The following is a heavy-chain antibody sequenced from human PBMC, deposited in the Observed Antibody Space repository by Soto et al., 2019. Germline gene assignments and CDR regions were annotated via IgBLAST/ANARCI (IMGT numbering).Heavy chain of an antibody. Sequence: EVHLLESGGGLVQPGGSLRLYFAASGFTFINHAMNWVRQTPGKGLEWVSVSSGSGGGTYYADSVKGRFTVSRDKSTNTLYLQMNSLRAEDTAVYYCASSPYDDPDAFDLWGQGTMVTVSS. CDR2: SSGSGGGT. V-gene: IGHV3-23*01. D-gene: IGHD3-16*01. CDR3: ASSPYDDPDAFDL. J-gene: IGHJ3*01. CDR1: GFTFINHA.